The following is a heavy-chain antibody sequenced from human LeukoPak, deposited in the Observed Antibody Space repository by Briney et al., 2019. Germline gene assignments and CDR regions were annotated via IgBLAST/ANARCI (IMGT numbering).Heavy chain of an antibody. CDR1: GGSISGYY. CDR2: VYSSGST. D-gene: IGHD2-21*01. Sequence: SETLSLTCTVSGGSISGYYWTWIRQPPGKGLEWIGYVYSSGSTNYNPSLKSRVTISVDTSKNQFSLKLSSVTAADTAVYYCARDHGCGGDCYVFDPWGQGTLVTVSS. V-gene: IGHV4-59*01. CDR3: ARDHGCGGDCYVFDP. J-gene: IGHJ5*02.